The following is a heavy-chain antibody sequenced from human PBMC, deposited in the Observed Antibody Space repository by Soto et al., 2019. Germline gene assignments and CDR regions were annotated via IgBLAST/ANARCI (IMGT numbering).Heavy chain of an antibody. CDR3: ARGTYGDYVRAFDI. J-gene: IGHJ3*02. D-gene: IGHD4-17*01. Sequence: SETLSLTCTVSCCSISSGGYYLSCIRQHPGKGLEWIGYIYYSGSTYYNPSLKSRVTISVDTSKNQFSLKLSSVTAADTAVYYCARGTYGDYVRAFDIWGQGTMVIVSS. CDR1: CCSISSGGYY. CDR2: IYYSGST. V-gene: IGHV4-31*03.